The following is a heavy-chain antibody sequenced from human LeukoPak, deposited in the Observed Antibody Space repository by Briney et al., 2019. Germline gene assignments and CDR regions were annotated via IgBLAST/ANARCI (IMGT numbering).Heavy chain of an antibody. CDR3: AKWSGFGDD. Sequence: GGSLRLTCAASGFTFSSNSMTWVRQTPGKGLEWVSGISGSGDSTYYADSVKGRFTISRDNSRNTLYLQMSSLRAEDTAVYYCAKWSGFGDDWGQGTLVTVSS. CDR1: GFTFSSNS. V-gene: IGHV3-23*01. CDR2: ISGSGDST. D-gene: IGHD3-10*01. J-gene: IGHJ4*02.